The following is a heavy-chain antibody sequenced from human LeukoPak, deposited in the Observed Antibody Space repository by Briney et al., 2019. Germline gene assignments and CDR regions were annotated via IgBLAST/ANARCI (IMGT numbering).Heavy chain of an antibody. J-gene: IGHJ5*02. V-gene: IGHV4-34*01. Sequence: SETLSLTCAVYGGSFSVYYWGGIGKPPGKGRGWLGEINHSGSTNYNPSLKSRVTISVDTSKNQFSLKLSSVTAADTAVYYCARAHFFGVVISPSNWFDPWGQGTLVTVSS. CDR1: GGSFSVYY. CDR2: INHSGST. D-gene: IGHD3-3*01. CDR3: ARAHFFGVVISPSNWFDP.